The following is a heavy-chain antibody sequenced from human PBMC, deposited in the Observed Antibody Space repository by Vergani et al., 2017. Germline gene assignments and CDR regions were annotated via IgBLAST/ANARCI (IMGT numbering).Heavy chain of an antibody. CDR1: GGSISSGGYS. D-gene: IGHD2-21*02. V-gene: IGHV4-30-2*01. CDR2: IYHSGST. CDR3: ASRPFCWGGGDCPNWFDP. J-gene: IGHJ5*02. Sequence: QLQLQESGSGLVKPSQTLSLTCAVSGGSISSGGYSWSWIRQPPGKGLEWIGYIYHSGSTYYNPSLKSRVTISVDRSKNQFSLKLSSVTAADTAVYYCASRPFCWGGGDCPNWFDPWGQGTLVTVSS.